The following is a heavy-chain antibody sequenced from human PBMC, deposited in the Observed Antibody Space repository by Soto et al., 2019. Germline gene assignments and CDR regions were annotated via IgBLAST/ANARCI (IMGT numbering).Heavy chain of an antibody. D-gene: IGHD6-19*01. Sequence: EVQLVQSGAEVKKPGESLRISCKGSGYSFTSYSISWVCQMPGKGLEWMGRIDPSDSYSNYRPSFQGHVTMSADKSINTAYLQWSSLKASDTAMYYCARRIAVDVAGFDYWGQGTLVTVSS. CDR3: ARRIAVDVAGFDY. CDR2: IDPSDSYS. CDR1: GYSFTSYS. J-gene: IGHJ4*02. V-gene: IGHV5-10-1*01.